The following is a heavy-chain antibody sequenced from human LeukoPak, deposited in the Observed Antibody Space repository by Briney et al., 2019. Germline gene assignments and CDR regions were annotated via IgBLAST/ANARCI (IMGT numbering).Heavy chain of an antibody. CDR2: IKQDGSEI. CDR1: GFTFSTYW. V-gene: IGHV3-7*05. J-gene: IGHJ4*02. CDR3: ARDWGTYSSSRGDY. D-gene: IGHD6-6*01. Sequence: GGSLRLSCAASGFTFSTYWMSWVRQAPGKGLEWVANIKQDGSEIYYVDSVKGRFAISRDNAKNSLYLQMNILRADDTAVYYCARDWGTYSSSRGDYWGQGILVTVSS.